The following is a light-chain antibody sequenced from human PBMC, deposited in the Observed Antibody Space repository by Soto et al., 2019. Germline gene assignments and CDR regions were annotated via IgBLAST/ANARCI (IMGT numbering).Light chain of an antibody. J-gene: IGLJ2*01. V-gene: IGLV2-18*02. Sequence: QSVLTQPPSVSGSPGQSVTISCTGTSSDVGSYDSVSWYQQPPGTAPKLMIYDVSNRPSGVPDRFSGSKSGNTASLTISGLQAEDEDDYYCSSYTSSTTVVFGGGTKVTVL. CDR1: SSDVGSYDS. CDR2: DVS. CDR3: SSYTSSTTVV.